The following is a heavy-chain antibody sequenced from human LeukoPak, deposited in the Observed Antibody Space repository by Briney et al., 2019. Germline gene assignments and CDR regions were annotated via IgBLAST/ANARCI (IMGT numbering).Heavy chain of an antibody. D-gene: IGHD2-2*01. Sequence: GGSLRLSCAASGFTFSSYGMHWVRQAPGKGLEWVVVISYDGSNKYYADSVKGRFTISRDNSKNTLYLQMNSLRAEDTAVYYCAKGPLIVVVPAVVDYWGQGTLVTVSS. J-gene: IGHJ4*02. CDR3: AKGPLIVVVPAVVDY. CDR2: ISYDGSNK. V-gene: IGHV3-30*18. CDR1: GFTFSSYG.